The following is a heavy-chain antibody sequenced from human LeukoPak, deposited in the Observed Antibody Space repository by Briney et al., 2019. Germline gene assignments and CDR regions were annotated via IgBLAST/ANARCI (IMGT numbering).Heavy chain of an antibody. CDR3: ARDPPLQWLVQGDAVDI. D-gene: IGHD6-19*01. J-gene: IGHJ3*02. V-gene: IGHV3-48*03. CDR2: ISSSGSTI. Sequence: PGGSLRLSCAASGFTFSSYEMNWVRQAPGKGLEWVSYISSSGSTIYYADSVKGRFTISRDNAKNSLYLQMNSLRAEDTAVYYCARDPPLQWLVQGDAVDIWGQGTMVTVSS. CDR1: GFTFSSYE.